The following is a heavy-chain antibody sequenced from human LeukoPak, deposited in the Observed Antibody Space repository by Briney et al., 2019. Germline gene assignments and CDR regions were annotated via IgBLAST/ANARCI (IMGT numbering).Heavy chain of an antibody. J-gene: IGHJ4*02. CDR2: ISGSGGST. Sequence: HPGASLRLSCAASGFTFSSYAMSWVRQAPGKGLEWVSAISGSGGSTYYADSVKGRFTISRDNSKNTRYLQMNSLITENTAVYSDASGGFFGSGGSCHGPSDYWGQGTLVTVSS. CDR3: ASGGFFGSGGSCHGPSDY. V-gene: IGHV3-23*01. D-gene: IGHD2-15*01. CDR1: GFTFSSYA.